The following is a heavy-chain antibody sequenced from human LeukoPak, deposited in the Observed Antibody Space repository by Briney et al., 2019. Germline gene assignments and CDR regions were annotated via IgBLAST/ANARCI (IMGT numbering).Heavy chain of an antibody. CDR2: INHSGST. D-gene: IGHD2-15*01. CDR1: GGSFSGYY. J-gene: IGHJ5*02. Sequence: PSETLSLTCAVYGGSFSGYYWSWIRQPPGKGLEWIGEINHSGSTNYNPSLKSRVTISVDTSKNQFSLKLSSVTAADTAVYYCARPSSLGYCSGGSCSYNWFDPWGQGTLVTVSS. V-gene: IGHV4-34*01. CDR3: ARPSSLGYCSGGSCSYNWFDP.